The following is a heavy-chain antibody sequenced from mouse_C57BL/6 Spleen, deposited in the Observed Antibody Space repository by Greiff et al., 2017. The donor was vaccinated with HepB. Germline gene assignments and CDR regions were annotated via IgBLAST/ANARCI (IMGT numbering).Heavy chain of an antibody. CDR1: GYTFTSYG. CDR3: AREGIYDGLLFAY. Sequence: VKLQQSGAELARPGASVKLSCKASGYTFTSYGISWVKQRTGQGLEWIGEIYPRSGNTYYNEKFKGKATLTADKSSSTAYMELRSLTSEDSAVYFCAREGIYDGLLFAYWGQGTLVTVSA. D-gene: IGHD2-3*01. CDR2: IYPRSGNT. J-gene: IGHJ3*01. V-gene: IGHV1-81*01.